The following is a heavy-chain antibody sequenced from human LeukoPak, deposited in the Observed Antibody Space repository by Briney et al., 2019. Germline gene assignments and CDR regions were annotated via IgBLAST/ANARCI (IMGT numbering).Heavy chain of an antibody. CDR1: GGSISSSSYY. V-gene: IGHV4-39*07. D-gene: IGHD3-22*01. CDR3: ARGRYYYDSSGYYYYFDY. J-gene: IGHJ4*02. CDR2: IYYSGST. Sequence: PSETLSLTCTVSGGSISSSSYYWGWIRQPPGKGLESIGSIYYSGSTYYNPSLKSRVTISVDTSKNQFSLKLSSVTAADTAVYYCARGRYYYDSSGYYYYFDYWGQGTLVTVSS.